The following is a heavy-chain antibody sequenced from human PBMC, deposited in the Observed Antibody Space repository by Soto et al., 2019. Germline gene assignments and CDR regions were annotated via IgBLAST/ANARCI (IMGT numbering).Heavy chain of an antibody. D-gene: IGHD1-1*01. J-gene: IGHJ3*02. V-gene: IGHV1-46*01. Sequence: ASVKVSCKASGYTFTGYYMHWVRQAPGQGLEWMGIINPSGGSTSYAQKFQGRVTMTRDTSTSTVYMELSSLRSEDTAVYYCGRDLENTMGGDVFDIWGQGTMVTVSS. CDR3: GRDLENTMGGDVFDI. CDR2: INPSGGST. CDR1: GYTFTGYY.